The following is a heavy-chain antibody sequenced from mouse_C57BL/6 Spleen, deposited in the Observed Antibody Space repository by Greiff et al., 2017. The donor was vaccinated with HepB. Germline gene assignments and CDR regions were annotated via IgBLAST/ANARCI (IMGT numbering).Heavy chain of an antibody. D-gene: IGHD1-1*01. Sequence: VQLQQSVAELVRPGASVKLSCTASGFNIKNTYMHWVKQRPEQGLEWIGRIDPANGNTKYAPKFQGKATITADTSSNTAYLQLSSLTSEDTAIYYCARPITTVVVRGYFDVWGTGTTVTVSS. V-gene: IGHV14-3*01. CDR2: IDPANGNT. J-gene: IGHJ1*03. CDR3: ARPITTVVVRGYFDV. CDR1: GFNIKNTY.